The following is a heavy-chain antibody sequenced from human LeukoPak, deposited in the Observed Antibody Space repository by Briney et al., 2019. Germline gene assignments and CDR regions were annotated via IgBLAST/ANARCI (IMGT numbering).Heavy chain of an antibody. CDR1: GASFNSYDQN. V-gene: IGHV4-31*02. D-gene: IGHD3-22*01. CDR2: IHPSGML. CDR3: SRGLDSRKLGY. Sequence: SETLSLTCTVSGASFNSYDQNWNWIRHSPGKGLEWIGSIHPSGMLYNNPCFESRVTMSRDTSKNKFSLNLNSVTAADTAVYFCSRGLDSRKLGYWGQGILVTVSS. J-gene: IGHJ4*02.